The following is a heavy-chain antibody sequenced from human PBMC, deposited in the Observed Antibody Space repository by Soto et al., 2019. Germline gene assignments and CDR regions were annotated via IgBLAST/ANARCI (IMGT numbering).Heavy chain of an antibody. CDR2: IYSSGST. D-gene: IGHD6-6*01. Sequence: GGSLRLSCAASGFTFDDYTMHWVRQVPGKGLEWVSVIYSSGSTYYADSVKGRFTISRDTSKNMLFLQMNSLRAEDTAVYYCARSPWQLRKYDFDYWGQGTLVTVSS. CDR3: ARSPWQLRKYDFDY. V-gene: IGHV3-53*01. CDR1: GFTFDDYT. J-gene: IGHJ4*02.